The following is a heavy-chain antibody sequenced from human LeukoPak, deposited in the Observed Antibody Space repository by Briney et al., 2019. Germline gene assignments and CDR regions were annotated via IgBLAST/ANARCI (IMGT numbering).Heavy chain of an antibody. Sequence: SETLSLTCTVSGYSISSGYYWGWIRQPPGKGLEWIGSIYHSGSTYYNPSLKSRVTISVDTSKNQFSLKLSSVTAADTAVYYCARVEWGSGWYGGYYFDYWGQGTLVTVSS. CDR3: ARVEWGSGWYGGYYFDY. CDR1: GYSISSGYY. CDR2: IYHSGST. D-gene: IGHD6-19*01. J-gene: IGHJ4*02. V-gene: IGHV4-38-2*02.